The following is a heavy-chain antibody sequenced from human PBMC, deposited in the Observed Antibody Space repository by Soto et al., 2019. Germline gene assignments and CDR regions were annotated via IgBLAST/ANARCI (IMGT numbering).Heavy chain of an antibody. Sequence: GGSLRLSCAASGFTFSSYAMHWVRQAPGKGLEWVAVISYDGSNKYYADSVKGRFTISRDNSKNTLYLQMNSLRAEDTAVYYCARALAVAGTLRVYGMDVWGQGTTVTVSS. J-gene: IGHJ6*02. D-gene: IGHD1-7*01. CDR1: GFTFSSYA. V-gene: IGHV3-30-3*01. CDR2: ISYDGSNK. CDR3: ARALAVAGTLRVYGMDV.